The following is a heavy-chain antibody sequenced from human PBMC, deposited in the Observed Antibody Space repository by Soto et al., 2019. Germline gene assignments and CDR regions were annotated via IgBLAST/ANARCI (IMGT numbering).Heavy chain of an antibody. V-gene: IGHV3-11*06. Sequence: QVQLVESGGGLVKPGGSLRLSCAASGFTFSDYYMSWIRQAPGKGLEWVSYISSSSSYTNYADSVKGRFTISRDNAKNSLYLQMNSLRAEDTAVYYCARDRRELGWFGELESVRGPVDYWGQGTLVTVSS. CDR3: ARDRRELGWFGELESVRGPVDY. CDR1: GFTFSDYY. CDR2: ISSSSSYT. D-gene: IGHD3-10*01. J-gene: IGHJ4*02.